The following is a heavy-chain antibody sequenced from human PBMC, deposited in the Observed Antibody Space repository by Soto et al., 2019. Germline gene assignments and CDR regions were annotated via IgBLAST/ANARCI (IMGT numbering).Heavy chain of an antibody. D-gene: IGHD3-9*01. J-gene: IGHJ6*02. CDR1: GYTFTGYY. V-gene: IGHV1-2*04. CDR3: ERDILTGYYYYGMDV. CDR2: INPNSGGT. Sequence: ASVKVSCKASGYTFTGYYMHWVRQAPGQGLEWMGWINPNSGGTNYAQKFQGWVTMTRDTSISTAYMELSRLRSDDTAVYYCERDILTGYYYYGMDVWGQGTTVTVSS.